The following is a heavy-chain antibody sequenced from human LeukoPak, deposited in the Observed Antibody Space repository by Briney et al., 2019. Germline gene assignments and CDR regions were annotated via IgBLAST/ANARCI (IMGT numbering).Heavy chain of an antibody. CDR1: GGSISTYY. D-gene: IGHD3-22*01. Sequence: PSETLSLTCTVSGGSISTYYWSWIRQPPGKGLEWIGYFYYGGGTNYNPSLKSRVTISVDTSENQFSLKLTSVTAADTAVYYCARHGYYDSSTVDYWGQGTLVTVSS. V-gene: IGHV4-59*08. J-gene: IGHJ4*02. CDR3: ARHGYYDSSTVDY. CDR2: FYYGGGT.